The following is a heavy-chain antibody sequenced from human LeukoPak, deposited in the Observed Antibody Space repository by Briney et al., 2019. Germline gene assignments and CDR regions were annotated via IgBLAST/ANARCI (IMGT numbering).Heavy chain of an antibody. Sequence: GGSLRLSCAASGFTFDDFAMHWVRQAPGKGLEWVSGISWNSGSIGYADSVKGRFTISRDNAKNSLYLQMNSLRAEDTAVYYCASSYYDSSGYPDYWGQGTLVTVSS. V-gene: IGHV3-9*01. J-gene: IGHJ4*02. D-gene: IGHD3-22*01. CDR3: ASSYYDSSGYPDY. CDR1: GFTFDDFA. CDR2: ISWNSGSI.